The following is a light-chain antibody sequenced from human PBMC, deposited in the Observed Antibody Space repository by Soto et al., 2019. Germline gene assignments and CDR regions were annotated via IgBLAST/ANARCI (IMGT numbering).Light chain of an antibody. J-gene: IGKJ1*01. V-gene: IGKV3-20*01. Sequence: ILMTQYPNTLSVSPGERATLSCRASQRIGLAIAWYQQKPGQAPRLLIYGASSRATGIPDRFSGSGSGTDFTLTISRLEPEDFAVYYCHQYDSWTFGQGTKVDIK. CDR3: HQYDSWT. CDR2: GAS. CDR1: QRIGLA.